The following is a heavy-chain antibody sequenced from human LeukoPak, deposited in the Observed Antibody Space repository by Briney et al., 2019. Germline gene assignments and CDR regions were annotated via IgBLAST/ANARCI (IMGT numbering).Heavy chain of an antibody. D-gene: IGHD2-15*01. CDR3: AKDKESAATYYYYYGMDV. J-gene: IGHJ6*02. CDR1: GFTFDDYA. Sequence: GRSLRLSCAASGFTFDDYAMHWVRQAPGKGLEWVSGISWNSGSIGYADSVKGRFTISRDNAKNSLYLQMNSPRAEDTALYYCAKDKESAATYYYYYGMDVWGQGTTVTVSS. CDR2: ISWNSGSI. V-gene: IGHV3-9*01.